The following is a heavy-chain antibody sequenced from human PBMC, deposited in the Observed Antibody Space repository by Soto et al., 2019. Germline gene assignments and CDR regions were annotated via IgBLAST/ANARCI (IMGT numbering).Heavy chain of an antibody. V-gene: IGHV5-51*01. D-gene: IGHD3-22*01. CDR2: IYPGDSDT. J-gene: IGHJ4*02. CDR3: ARNYDSSGYMEFPFDY. Sequence: PGESLKISCKGSGYSFTSYWIGWVRQMPGKGLEWMGIIYPGDSDTRYSPSFQGQVTISADKSISTAYLQWSSLKASDTAMYYCARNYDSSGYMEFPFDYWGQGTLVTVSS. CDR1: GYSFTSYW.